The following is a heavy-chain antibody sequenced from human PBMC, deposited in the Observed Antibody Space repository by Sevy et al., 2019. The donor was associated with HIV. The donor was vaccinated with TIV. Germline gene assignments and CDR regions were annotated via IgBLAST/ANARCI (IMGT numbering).Heavy chain of an antibody. Sequence: GGSLRLSCAASGFTFSTYWMSWVRQAPGKGLEWVANIKKDGSEKYYVDSVKGRFTISRDNSKNTLYLQMNSLRAEDTAIYYCAKDVVVLIGDAFDIWGQGTMVTVSS. CDR3: AKDVVVLIGDAFDI. V-gene: IGHV3-7*03. D-gene: IGHD3-22*01. CDR1: GFTFSTYW. CDR2: IKKDGSEK. J-gene: IGHJ3*02.